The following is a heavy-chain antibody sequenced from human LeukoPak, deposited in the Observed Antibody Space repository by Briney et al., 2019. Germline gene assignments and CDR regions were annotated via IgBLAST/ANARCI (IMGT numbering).Heavy chain of an antibody. V-gene: IGHV3-64*01. CDR1: GFTFSSYA. J-gene: IGHJ6*02. Sequence: GGSLRLSCAASGFTFSSYAMHWVRQAPGKGLEYVSAISSNGGSTYYANSVKGRFTISRDNSKNTLYLQMGSLRAEDMAVYYCARDYDFWSGYYKSYYGMDVWGQGTTVTVSS. CDR3: ARDYDFWSGYYKSYYGMDV. CDR2: ISSNGGST. D-gene: IGHD3-3*01.